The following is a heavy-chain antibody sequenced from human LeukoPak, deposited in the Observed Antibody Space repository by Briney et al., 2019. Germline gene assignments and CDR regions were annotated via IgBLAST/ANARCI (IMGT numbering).Heavy chain of an antibody. CDR2: IWYDGSNK. CDR1: GFTFSSYA. D-gene: IGHD1-26*01. Sequence: TGGSLRLSCAASGFTFSSYAMRWVRQAPGKGLEWVAVIWYDGSNKYYADSVKGRFTISRDNSKNTLYLQMNSLRAEDTAVYYCARDFSQNSGSYCDHWGQGTLVTVSS. V-gene: IGHV3-33*01. CDR3: ARDFSQNSGSYCDH. J-gene: IGHJ4*02.